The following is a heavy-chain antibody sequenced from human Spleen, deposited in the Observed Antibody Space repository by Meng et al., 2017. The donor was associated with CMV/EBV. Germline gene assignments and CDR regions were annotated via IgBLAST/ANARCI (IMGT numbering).Heavy chain of an antibody. CDR1: GGSLSGYD. D-gene: IGHD3-10*01. CDR3: ARGRSGLLWFGDRYYFDY. Sequence: LSCGVYGGSLSGYDWSWIRQAPGKGLEWIGEINHSGSTNYNPSLKSRVTISVDTSKNQFSLKLSSVTAADTAVYYCARGRSGLLWFGDRYYFDYWGQGTLVTVSS. CDR2: INHSGST. J-gene: IGHJ4*02. V-gene: IGHV4-34*01.